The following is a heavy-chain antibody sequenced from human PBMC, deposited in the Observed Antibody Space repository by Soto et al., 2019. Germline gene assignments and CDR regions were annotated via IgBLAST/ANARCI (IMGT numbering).Heavy chain of an antibody. CDR2: IIPIFGTA. D-gene: IGHD4-17*01. CDR3: ASDYGGNSNHYYGMDV. V-gene: IGHV1-69*06. Sequence: QVQLVQSGAEVKKPGSSVKVSCKASGGTFSSYAISWVRQAPGQGLEWMGGIIPIFGTANYAQKFQGRVTVTADKYTSTAYMELSSLRSEDTAVYYCASDYGGNSNHYYGMDVWGQGTTVTVSS. CDR1: GGTFSSYA. J-gene: IGHJ6*02.